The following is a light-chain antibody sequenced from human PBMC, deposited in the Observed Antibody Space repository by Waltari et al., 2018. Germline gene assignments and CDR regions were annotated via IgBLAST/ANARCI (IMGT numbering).Light chain of an antibody. J-gene: IGLJ1*01. CDR3: SSYTSSGTYV. Sequence: QSALTQPASVSGSPGQSITISCTGTGSDVGGYNYVSWYQHHPGKAPQLMIYEVSNRPSGVAIPFCGSRSSNAASPTITVPQAEDEADYYCSSYTSSGTYVFGTGTKVTVL. CDR1: GSDVGGYNY. CDR2: EVS. V-gene: IGLV2-14*01.